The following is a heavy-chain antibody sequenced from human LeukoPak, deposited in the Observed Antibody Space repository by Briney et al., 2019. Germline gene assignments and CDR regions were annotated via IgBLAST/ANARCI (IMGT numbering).Heavy chain of an antibody. Sequence: PSETLSLTCTVSGGSISSYYWSWIRQPPGKGLEWIGYIYTSGSTNYNPSLKSRVTISVDTSKNQFSLKLSSVTAADTGVYYCARARSSSLFDIWGQGTMVTVSS. CDR1: GGSISSYY. D-gene: IGHD6-13*01. V-gene: IGHV4-4*09. CDR3: ARARSSSLFDI. CDR2: IYTSGST. J-gene: IGHJ3*02.